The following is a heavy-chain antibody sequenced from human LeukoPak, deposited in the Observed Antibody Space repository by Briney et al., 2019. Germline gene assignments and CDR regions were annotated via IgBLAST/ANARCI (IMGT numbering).Heavy chain of an antibody. CDR3: ARYGDYGAFDI. J-gene: IGHJ3*02. D-gene: IGHD4-17*01. CDR2: IYYSGST. Sequence: SETLSLTCTVSGGSISSYYWSWIRQPPGKRLEWIGYIYYSGSTNYNPSLKSRVTISVDTSKNQFSLKLSSVTAADTAVYYCARYGDYGAFDIWGQGTMVTVSS. V-gene: IGHV4-59*01. CDR1: GGSISSYY.